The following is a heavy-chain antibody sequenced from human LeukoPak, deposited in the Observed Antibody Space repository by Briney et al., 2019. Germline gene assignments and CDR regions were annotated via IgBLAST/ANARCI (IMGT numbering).Heavy chain of an antibody. J-gene: IGHJ4*02. V-gene: IGHV3-23*01. CDR2: ISGSGDST. Sequence: GGSLRLSCVASGFTFSDYYMSWVRQAPGKGLEWVSAISGSGDSTYYADSVKGRFTISRDNSKNTLYLQMNSLRAEDTAVYYCAKHSSDTGGYSILPYFDYWGQGTLVTVSS. CDR3: AKHSSDTGGYSILPYFDY. CDR1: GFTFSDYY. D-gene: IGHD3-22*01.